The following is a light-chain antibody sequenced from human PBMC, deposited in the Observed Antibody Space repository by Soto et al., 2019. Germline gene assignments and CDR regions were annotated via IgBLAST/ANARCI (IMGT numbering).Light chain of an antibody. CDR2: AAS. CDR3: QQANSFPFT. J-gene: IGKJ3*01. Sequence: DIPMTQSPSSVSASVGDRVTITCRASQLINNWLAWYQQKPGKAPKLLIYAASTLQSGVPSRISGSGSGTDFTLTISSLKPEDFGTYYCQQANSFPFTFGPGTKVDIK. V-gene: IGKV1-12*02. CDR1: QLINNW.